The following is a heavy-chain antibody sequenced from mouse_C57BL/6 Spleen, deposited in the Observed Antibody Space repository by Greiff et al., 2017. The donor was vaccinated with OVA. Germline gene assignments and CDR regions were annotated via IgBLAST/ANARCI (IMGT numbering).Heavy chain of an antibody. Sequence: VKVVESGPGLVAPSQSLSITCTVSGFSLTSYAISWVRQPPGKGLEWLGVIWTGGGTNYNSALKSRLSISKDNSKSQVFLKMNSLQTDDTARYYCARNNWDVAWFAYWGQGTLVTVSA. D-gene: IGHD4-1*01. CDR2: IWTGGGT. CDR1: GFSLTSYA. J-gene: IGHJ3*01. V-gene: IGHV2-9-1*01. CDR3: ARNNWDVAWFAY.